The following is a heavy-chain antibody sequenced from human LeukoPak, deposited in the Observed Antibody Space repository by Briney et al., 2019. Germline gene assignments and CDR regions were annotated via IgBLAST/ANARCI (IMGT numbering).Heavy chain of an antibody. CDR1: GFTFRTYA. CDR3: AKRTMSAFDS. Sequence: GGSLRLSCTASGFTFRTYAMNWVRQAPGKGLEWLSGISGSGNGTYYADSVKGRFIISRDNSKNMVYLQMNSLTVEDTATYYCAKRTMSAFDSWGQGTLLIVSS. D-gene: IGHD5-24*01. CDR2: ISGSGNGT. V-gene: IGHV3-23*01. J-gene: IGHJ4*02.